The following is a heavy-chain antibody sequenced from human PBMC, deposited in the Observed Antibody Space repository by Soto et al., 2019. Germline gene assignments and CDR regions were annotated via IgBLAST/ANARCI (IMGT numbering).Heavy chain of an antibody. J-gene: IGHJ4*02. V-gene: IGHV1-18*04. D-gene: IGHD3-9*01. CDR3: ARARRRVLTGYWEFDY. CDR2: INPYNGHT. Sequence: ASVKVSCKASGYTFSSYGINWVRQAPGQGLEWMGWINPYNGHTNHAQEFQDRVTMTTDTSTTTAYMELRGLRSDDTAVYYCARARRRVLTGYWEFDYWGQGTLVTVSS. CDR1: GYTFSSYG.